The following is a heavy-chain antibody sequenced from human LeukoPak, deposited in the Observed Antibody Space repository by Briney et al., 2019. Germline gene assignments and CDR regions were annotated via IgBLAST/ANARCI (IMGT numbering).Heavy chain of an antibody. D-gene: IGHD3-9*01. J-gene: IGHJ4*02. CDR1: GGSISSSSYY. Sequence: KPSETLSLTCTVSGGSISSSSYYWGWIRQPPGKGLEWIGSIYYSGSTYYNPSLKSRVTISVDTSKNQFSLKLSSVTAADTAVYYCARGITYYDILAGYYFDYWGQGTLVTVSS. CDR2: IYYSGST. CDR3: ARGITYYDILAGYYFDY. V-gene: IGHV4-39*07.